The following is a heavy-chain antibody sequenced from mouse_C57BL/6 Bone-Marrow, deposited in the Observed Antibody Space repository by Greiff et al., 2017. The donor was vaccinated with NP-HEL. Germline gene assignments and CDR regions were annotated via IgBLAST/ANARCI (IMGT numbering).Heavy chain of an antibody. CDR3: AKREYASWFAY. V-gene: IGHV5-17*01. CDR1: GFTFSDYG. Sequence: DVKLVESGGGLVKPGGSLKLSCAASGFTFSDYGMHWVRQAPEKGLEWVAYISSGSSTIYYADTVKGRFTISRDNAKNTLFLQMTSLRSEDTAMYYCAKREYASWFAYWGQGTLVTVSA. CDR2: ISSGSSTI. D-gene: IGHD5-2*01. J-gene: IGHJ3*01.